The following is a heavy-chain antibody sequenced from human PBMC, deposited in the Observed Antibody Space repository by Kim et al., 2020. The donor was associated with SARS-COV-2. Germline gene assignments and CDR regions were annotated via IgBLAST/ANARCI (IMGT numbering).Heavy chain of an antibody. Sequence: YYVDSVKGRFTMSRDNAKKSLYLQLGSLRTEDTAIYYCAALDTVQVPGGIWGQGTLVTVSS. CDR3: AALDTVQVPGGI. D-gene: IGHD3-10*01. J-gene: IGHJ4*02. V-gene: IGHV3-7*01.